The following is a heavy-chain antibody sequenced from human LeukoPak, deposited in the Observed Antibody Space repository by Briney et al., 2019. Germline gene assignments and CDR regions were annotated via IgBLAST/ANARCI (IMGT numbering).Heavy chain of an antibody. J-gene: IGHJ3*02. CDR1: GGTFSSYA. V-gene: IGHV1-69*05. D-gene: IGHD3-22*01. Sequence: SVKVSCKASGGTFSSYAISWVRQAPGQGLEWMGRIIPIFGTANYAQKFQGRVTITTDESTSTAYMELSSLRSEETAVYYCARTYYYDSSGYSLAFDIWGQGTMVTVSS. CDR2: IIPIFGTA. CDR3: ARTYYYDSSGYSLAFDI.